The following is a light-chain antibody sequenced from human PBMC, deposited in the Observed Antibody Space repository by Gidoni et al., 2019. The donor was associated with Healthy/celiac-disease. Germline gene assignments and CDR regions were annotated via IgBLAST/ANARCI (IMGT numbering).Light chain of an antibody. CDR3: NSRDSSGNHLGVV. CDR1: SLRSYY. J-gene: IGLJ2*01. Sequence: SSELTQAPAVSVALGQTVMITCQGDSLRSYYARGYQQKQGQAPVLVIYGKNNRPSGIPDRFSGSSSGNTASLTITGAQAEDEADYYCNSRDSSGNHLGVVFGGGTKLTVL. CDR2: GKN. V-gene: IGLV3-19*01.